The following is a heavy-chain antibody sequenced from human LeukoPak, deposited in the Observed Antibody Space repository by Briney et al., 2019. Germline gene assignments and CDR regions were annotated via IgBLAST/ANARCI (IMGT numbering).Heavy chain of an antibody. J-gene: IGHJ4*02. CDR1: GFPFSSYW. CDR3: ARDLYGGNSGIGY. V-gene: IGHV3-7*01. CDR2: IKQDGSEK. Sequence: GGSLRLSCAASGFPFSSYWMTWVRQAPGKGLEWVANIKQDGSEKYYVDSVKGRFTISRDNAKNSLYLQMNSLRAEDTAVYYCARDLYGGNSGIGYWGQGTLVTVSS. D-gene: IGHD4-23*01.